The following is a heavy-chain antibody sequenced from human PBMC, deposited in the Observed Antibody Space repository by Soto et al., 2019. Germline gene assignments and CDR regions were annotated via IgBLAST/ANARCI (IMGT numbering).Heavy chain of an antibody. J-gene: IGHJ4*02. V-gene: IGHV4-39*01. CDR2: IYYSGST. CDR1: GGSISSSSYY. Sequence: SETLSLTCTVSGGSISSSSYYWGWIRQPPGKGLEWIGSIYYSGSTYYNPSLKSRVTISVDTSKNQFSLKLSSVTAADTAVYYCARHGHYDYVWGSYRELDYWGQGTLVTVSS. D-gene: IGHD3-16*02. CDR3: ARHGHYDYVWGSYRELDY.